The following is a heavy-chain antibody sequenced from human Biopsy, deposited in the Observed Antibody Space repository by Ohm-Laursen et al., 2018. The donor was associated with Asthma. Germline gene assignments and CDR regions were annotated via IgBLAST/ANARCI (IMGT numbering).Heavy chain of an antibody. D-gene: IGHD3-3*01. CDR3: ARTFHFWSPYHAEHYQL. V-gene: IGHV3-7*01. Sequence: SLRLSFAASGFTFGDYCMSRVRQVPGQGLDWVANIKHDGSEKNHVDSLKGRFTISKDNAKNLLFLQMNSPRAEDTAVYYCARTFHFWSPYHAEHYQLWGQGTLVTVSS. CDR2: IKHDGSEK. J-gene: IGHJ1*01. CDR1: GFTFGDYC.